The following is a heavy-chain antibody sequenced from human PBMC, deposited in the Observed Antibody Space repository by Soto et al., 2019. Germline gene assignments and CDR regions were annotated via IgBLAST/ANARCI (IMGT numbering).Heavy chain of an antibody. Sequence: GGSLRLSCAASGFTFSSYAMSWVRQAPGKGLEWVSAISGSGGSTYYADSVKGRFTISRDNSKNTLYLQMNSLRAEDTAVYYCAGDILTGYYSPGRPEEFDYWGQGTLVTVSS. D-gene: IGHD3-9*01. CDR1: GFTFSSYA. V-gene: IGHV3-23*01. CDR3: AGDILTGYYSPGRPEEFDY. CDR2: ISGSGGST. J-gene: IGHJ4*02.